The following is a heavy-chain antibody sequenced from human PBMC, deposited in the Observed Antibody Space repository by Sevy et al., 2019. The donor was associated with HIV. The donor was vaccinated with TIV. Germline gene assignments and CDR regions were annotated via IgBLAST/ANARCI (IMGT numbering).Heavy chain of an antibody. J-gene: IGHJ3*02. D-gene: IGHD3-22*01. Sequence: GGSLRLSCAASGFTFSSYGMHWVRQAPGKGLEWVAVISYDGSNKYYADSVKGRFTISRDNSKNTLYLQMNSLRAEDTAVYDCAKGLFSSGYPYNDAFDIWGQGTMVTVSS. CDR2: ISYDGSNK. V-gene: IGHV3-30*18. CDR3: AKGLFSSGYPYNDAFDI. CDR1: GFTFSSYG.